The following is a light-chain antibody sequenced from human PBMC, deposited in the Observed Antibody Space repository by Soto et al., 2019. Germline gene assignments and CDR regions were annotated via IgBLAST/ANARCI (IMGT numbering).Light chain of an antibody. Sequence: DIQLTQSPSFLSASVGDRVTITCRASQDISSYLVWYHQKPGKAPKLLIYAASTLQSGVPSRFSGSGSGTEFTLTISSLQPEDFATYYCQQLYSYPRTFGQGTKLEIK. CDR3: QQLYSYPRT. CDR2: AAS. V-gene: IGKV1-9*01. CDR1: QDISSY. J-gene: IGKJ2*01.